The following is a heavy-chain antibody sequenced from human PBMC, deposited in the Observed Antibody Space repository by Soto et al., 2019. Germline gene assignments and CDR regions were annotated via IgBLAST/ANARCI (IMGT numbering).Heavy chain of an antibody. D-gene: IGHD3-9*01. V-gene: IGHV4-34*01. Sequence: SETLSLTCAVYGGSFSGYYWSWIRQPPGKGLEWIGEINHSGSTNYNPSLKSRVTISVDTSKNQFSLKLSSVTAADTAVYYCARGDILTGYYIGRGYYYYYGMDVWGQGTTVT. J-gene: IGHJ6*02. CDR1: GGSFSGYY. CDR3: ARGDILTGYYIGRGYYYYYGMDV. CDR2: INHSGST.